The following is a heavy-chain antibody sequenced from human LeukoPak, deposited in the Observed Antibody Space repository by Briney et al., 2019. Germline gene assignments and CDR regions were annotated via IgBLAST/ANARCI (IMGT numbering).Heavy chain of an antibody. D-gene: IGHD3-10*01. J-gene: IGHJ4*02. CDR3: ARDRSTGRYYGSGSYDY. CDR1: GYTFTSYA. V-gene: IGHV1-3*01. CDR2: IDAGDGDT. Sequence: PEASVKVSCKASGYTFTSYAMHWVRQAPGQRLEWMGWIDAGDGDTKYSQNFQGRVTITRDTSANTAYMELSSLRSEDTAVYYCARDRSTGRYYGSGSYDYWGQGTLVTVSS.